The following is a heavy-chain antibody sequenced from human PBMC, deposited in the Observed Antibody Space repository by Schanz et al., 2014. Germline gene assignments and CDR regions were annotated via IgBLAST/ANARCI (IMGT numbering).Heavy chain of an antibody. D-gene: IGHD4-4*01. V-gene: IGHV3-30*03. CDR1: GFTLSTYG. J-gene: IGHJ6*02. CDR2: ISYDGSNK. CDR3: ARDGARYSNYEYYSGMAV. Sequence: QVQLVESGGGVVQPGRSLRLSCTASGFTLSTYGMHWVRQGPGKGLEWVAVISYDGSNKHYADSVKGRFTISRDNSKNTLFLQMNTLRAEDTAVFYCARDGARYSNYEYYSGMAVWGLGTTVTVSS.